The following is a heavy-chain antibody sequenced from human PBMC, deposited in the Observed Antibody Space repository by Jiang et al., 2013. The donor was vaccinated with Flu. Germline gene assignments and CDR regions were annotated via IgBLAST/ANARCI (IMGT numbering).Heavy chain of an antibody. D-gene: IGHD3-10*01. V-gene: IGHV5-51*01. J-gene: IGHJ4*02. CDR3: ARVRNGPTYFDY. Sequence: EWMGSSSPGDSDTRYSPSFQGQVTISADKSISTAYLQWSSLKASDTAMYYCARVRNGPTYFDYWGQGTLVTVSS. CDR2: SSPGDSDT.